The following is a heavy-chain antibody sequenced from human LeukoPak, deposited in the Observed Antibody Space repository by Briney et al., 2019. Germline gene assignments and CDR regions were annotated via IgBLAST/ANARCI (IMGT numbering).Heavy chain of an antibody. D-gene: IGHD3-22*01. CDR2: INHGGST. CDR1: GGSFSDYY. Sequence: PSETLSLTCAVHGGSFSDYYWSWIRQPPGKGLEWIGEINHGGSTNYNPSLKSRVTVSVDTSKNQFSLRLSSVTAADTAVYHCVYSSGYQQHWVQGTLVTVSS. J-gene: IGHJ1*01. CDR3: VYSSGYQQH. V-gene: IGHV4-34*01.